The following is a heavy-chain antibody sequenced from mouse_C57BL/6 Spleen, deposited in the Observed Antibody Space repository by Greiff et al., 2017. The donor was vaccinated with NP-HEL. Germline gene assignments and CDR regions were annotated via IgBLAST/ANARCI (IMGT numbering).Heavy chain of an antibody. D-gene: IGHD2-1*01. CDR3: ARGGNLLDV. CDR2: FYPGDGDT. Sequence: VQLQQSGPELVKPGASVKISRKASGYAFSSSWMNWVKQRPGKGLEWIGRFYPGDGDTNYNGKFKGKATLTADKSSSTAYMQLSSLTSEDSAVCFCARGGNLLDVWGTGTTVTVSS. CDR1: GYAFSSSW. J-gene: IGHJ1*03. V-gene: IGHV1-82*01.